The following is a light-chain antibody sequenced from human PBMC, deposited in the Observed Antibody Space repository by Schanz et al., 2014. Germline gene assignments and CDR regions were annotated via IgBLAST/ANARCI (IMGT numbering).Light chain of an antibody. J-gene: IGKJ4*01. CDR1: QTISSNS. CDR2: YAS. CDR3: QQYHDWPPLT. Sequence: EIVLTQSPGTLSLSPGERATLSCRASQTISSNSLAWYQHQPGQAPRLLIHYASARATGIPDRFSGSGSGTDFTLTISSLQSEDFAVYYCQQYHDWPPLTFGGGTKVEI. V-gene: IGKV3-20*01.